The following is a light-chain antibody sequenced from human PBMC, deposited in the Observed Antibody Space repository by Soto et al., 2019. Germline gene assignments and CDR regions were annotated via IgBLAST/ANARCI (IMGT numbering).Light chain of an antibody. CDR2: DVS. Sequence: QSALTQPRSVSGSPEQSVTISCTGTSSDVGAYNYVSWYQQHPGKVPKLMIYDVSRRPSGVPDRFSCSKSGNTASLTISGLQADDEADYYCCSYAGSYTLVFGGGTKLTVL. CDR1: SSDVGAYNY. J-gene: IGLJ3*02. CDR3: CSYAGSYTLV. V-gene: IGLV2-11*01.